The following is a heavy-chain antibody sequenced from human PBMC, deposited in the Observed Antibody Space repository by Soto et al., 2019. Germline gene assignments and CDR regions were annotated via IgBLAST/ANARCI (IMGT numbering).Heavy chain of an antibody. CDR1: GFTFSSYG. CDR3: AKDYYSSSHFYGMDV. V-gene: IGHV3-30*18. CDR2: ISYDGSNK. J-gene: IGHJ6*02. Sequence: GGSLRLSCAASGFTFSSYGMHWVRQAPGKGLEWVAVISYDGSNKYYADSVKGRFTISRDNSKNTLYLQMNSLRAEDTAVYYCAKDYYSSSHFYGMDVWGQGTTVTVSS. D-gene: IGHD6-6*01.